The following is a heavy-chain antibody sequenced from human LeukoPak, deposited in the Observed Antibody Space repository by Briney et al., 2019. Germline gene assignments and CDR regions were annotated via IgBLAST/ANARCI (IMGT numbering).Heavy chain of an antibody. CDR3: ARDTDCSSTSCLMSGLGYNWNYRGDLWDY. Sequence: TSVKVSCKASGYTFTSYGISWVRQAPGQGLEWMGWISAYNGNTNYAQKLQGRVTMTTDTSTSTAYMELRSLRSDDTAVYYCARDTDCSSTSCLMSGLGYNWNYRGDLWDYWGQGTLVTVSA. V-gene: IGHV1-18*04. D-gene: IGHD2-2*01. CDR2: ISAYNGNT. CDR1: GYTFTSYG. J-gene: IGHJ4*02.